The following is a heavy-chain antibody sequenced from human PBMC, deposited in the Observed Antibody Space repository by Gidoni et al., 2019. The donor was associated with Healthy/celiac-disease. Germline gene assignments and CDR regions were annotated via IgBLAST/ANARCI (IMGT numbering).Heavy chain of an antibody. Sequence: QVQLVQTGAEVKKPGASVKVSCKASGYTFTSYYMHWVRPAPGQGLEWMGIINPSGGSTSYAQKFQGTVTMTSDTSTSTVYMVLSSLRSEDTAVYYFARDQLIHLWLDSWGQGTLVPVSS. CDR1: GYTFTSYY. J-gene: IGHJ5*01. CDR2: INPSGGST. CDR3: ARDQLIHLWLDS. V-gene: IGHV1-46*01. D-gene: IGHD5-18*01.